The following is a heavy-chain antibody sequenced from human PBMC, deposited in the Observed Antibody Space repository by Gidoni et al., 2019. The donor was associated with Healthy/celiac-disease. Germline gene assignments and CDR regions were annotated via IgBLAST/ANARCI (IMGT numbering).Heavy chain of an antibody. CDR1: GGPFSSYA. CDR3: ARAPLNVRVVVPAANYYYYGMDV. CDR2: IIPIFGTA. V-gene: IGHV1-69*01. D-gene: IGHD2-2*01. J-gene: IGHJ6*02. Sequence: QVQLVQSGAEVKKPGSSVKVSCKASGGPFSSYAISWVRQAPGKGLEWMGGIIPIFGTANYAQKFQGRVTITADESTSTAYMELSSLRSEDTAVYYCARAPLNVRVVVPAANYYYYGMDVWGQGTTVTVSS.